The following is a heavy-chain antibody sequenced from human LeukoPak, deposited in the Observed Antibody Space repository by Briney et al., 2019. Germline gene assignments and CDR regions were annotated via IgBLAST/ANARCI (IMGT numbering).Heavy chain of an antibody. Sequence: AASVKVSCKASGYTFTSYDINWVRQATGQGLEWLGWMNPRDNTGYAQKFQGRVTLTRDKSINTAYMELSSLTSEDTAMYYCARYTEGNGFDIWGQGTMVTVSA. CDR2: MNPRDNT. V-gene: IGHV1-8*01. CDR3: ARYTEGNGFDI. J-gene: IGHJ3*02. CDR1: GYTFTSYD.